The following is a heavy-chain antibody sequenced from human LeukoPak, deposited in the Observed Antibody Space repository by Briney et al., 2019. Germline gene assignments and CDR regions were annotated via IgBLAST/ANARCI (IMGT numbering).Heavy chain of an antibody. CDR3: AMNFYASSGYYLDDFYFDF. D-gene: IGHD3-22*01. CDR1: GASIISDSYY. J-gene: IGHJ4*02. V-gene: IGHV4-39*07. Sequence: SETLSLTCTVSGASIISDSYYWGWIRQPPGKGLEWIGRIYYSGSTYYSPSLKSRVTMSVDTSTNQFSLKLISVTAADTALYYCAMNFYASSGYYLDDFYFDFWGQGTLVTVSS. CDR2: IYYSGST.